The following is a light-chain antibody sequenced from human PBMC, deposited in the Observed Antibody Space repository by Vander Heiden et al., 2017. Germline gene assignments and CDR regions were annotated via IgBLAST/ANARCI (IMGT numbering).Light chain of an antibody. CDR2: GAS. CDR1: QRFTTY. J-gene: IGKJ2*01. V-gene: IGKV1-39*01. Sequence: DIQMTHSPSSLSPSVGARVTLPCRASQRFTTYLTWYQQNSGKAPKLLIYGASTMQSGVPSRFSGSGSGTDFTLTISSMQPEDVATYYCQESYSTPDTFGQGTKLEIK. CDR3: QESYSTPDT.